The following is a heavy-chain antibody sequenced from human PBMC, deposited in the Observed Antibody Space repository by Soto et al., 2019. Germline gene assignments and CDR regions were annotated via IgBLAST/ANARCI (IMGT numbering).Heavy chain of an antibody. D-gene: IGHD2-21*02. Sequence: QVQLVESGGGVVQPGRSLRLSCAASGFTFSSYGMHWVRQAPGKGLEWVAVISYDGSNKYYADSVKGRFTISRDNSKNTRYLQMTTLRAEDTAVYYCAKDSTVVVTAIGSWYFDLWGRGPLVTVSS. J-gene: IGHJ2*01. V-gene: IGHV3-30*18. CDR3: AKDSTVVVTAIGSWYFDL. CDR1: GFTFSSYG. CDR2: ISYDGSNK.